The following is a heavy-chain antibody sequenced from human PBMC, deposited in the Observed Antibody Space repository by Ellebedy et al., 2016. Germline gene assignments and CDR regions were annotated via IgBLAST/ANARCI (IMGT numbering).Heavy chain of an antibody. CDR1: GYTFTSYD. CDR3: ARGSFAGQPYSSSPDY. D-gene: IGHD6-6*01. Sequence: ASVKVSXXASGYTFTSYDINWVRQATGQGLEWMGWMNPNSGNTGYAQKFQGRVTMTRNTSISTAYMELSSLRSEDTAVYYCARGSFAGQPYSSSPDYWGQGTLVTVSS. J-gene: IGHJ4*02. V-gene: IGHV1-8*01. CDR2: MNPNSGNT.